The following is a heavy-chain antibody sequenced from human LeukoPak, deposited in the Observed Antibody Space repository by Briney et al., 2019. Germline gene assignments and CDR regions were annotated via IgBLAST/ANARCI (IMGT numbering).Heavy chain of an antibody. D-gene: IGHD6-19*01. Sequence: SETLSLTCTVSGGSISSSSYYWGWIRQPPGKGLEWIGYIYYSGSTYYNPSLKSRVTISVDTSKNQFSLKLSSVTAADTAVYYCARVRAVAGRNWFDPWGQGTLVTVSS. CDR2: IYYSGST. CDR3: ARVRAVAGRNWFDP. J-gene: IGHJ5*02. CDR1: GGSISSSSYY. V-gene: IGHV4-30-4*08.